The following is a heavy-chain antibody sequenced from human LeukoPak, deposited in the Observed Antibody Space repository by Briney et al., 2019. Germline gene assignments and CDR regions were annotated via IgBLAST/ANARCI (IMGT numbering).Heavy chain of an antibody. Sequence: PSETLSLTCTVSGGSVSSGSYYWSWIRQPPGKGLEWIGYIYYSGSTNYNPSLKSRVTISVDTSKNQFSLKLSSVTAADTAVYYCARASSYYYDSSGYYRYPPIFDYWGQGTLVTVSS. D-gene: IGHD3-22*01. CDR1: GGSVSSGSYY. CDR3: ARASSYYYDSSGYYRYPPIFDY. J-gene: IGHJ4*02. V-gene: IGHV4-61*01. CDR2: IYYSGST.